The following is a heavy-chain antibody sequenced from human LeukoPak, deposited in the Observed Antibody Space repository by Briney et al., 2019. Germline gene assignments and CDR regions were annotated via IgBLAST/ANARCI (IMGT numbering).Heavy chain of an antibody. V-gene: IGHV4-4*07. Sequence: SETLSLTCTVSGGSISSYYWSWIRQPAGKGLEWIGRIYTSGSTNYNPSLKSRVTMSVDTSKNQLSLKLSSVTAADTAVYYCAGDSGNYYYYYMDVWGKGTTVTVSS. CDR2: IYTSGST. D-gene: IGHD1-26*01. CDR3: AGDSGNYYYYYMDV. J-gene: IGHJ6*03. CDR1: GGSISSYY.